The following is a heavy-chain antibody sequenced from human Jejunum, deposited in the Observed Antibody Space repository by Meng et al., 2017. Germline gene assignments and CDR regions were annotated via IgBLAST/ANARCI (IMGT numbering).Heavy chain of an antibody. CDR3: ATSDH. CDR1: GFTFTDYA. V-gene: IGHV3-9*01. CDR2: VSWNSDSI. Sequence: SLKISCAASGFTFTDYAMHWVRQAPGKGLEWISGVSWNSDSIGCADSVKGRFTISRDNPKNSLYLQLNSLRPEDTALYYCATSDHWGQGTLVTVSS. J-gene: IGHJ4*02.